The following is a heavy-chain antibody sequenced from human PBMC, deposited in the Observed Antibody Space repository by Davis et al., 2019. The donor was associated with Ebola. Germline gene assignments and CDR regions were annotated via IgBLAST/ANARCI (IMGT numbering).Heavy chain of an antibody. Sequence: ASVKVSCKASGYSFTSYYMHWVRQAPGQGLEWMGIINPSGGSTSYAQKFQGRVTMTRDTSTSTVYMELSSLRSEDTAVYYCAREVVVVVAATPSGYYYYGMDVWGKGTTVTVSS. J-gene: IGHJ6*04. CDR3: AREVVVVVAATPSGYYYYGMDV. CDR1: GYSFTSYY. CDR2: INPSGGST. D-gene: IGHD2-15*01. V-gene: IGHV1-46*01.